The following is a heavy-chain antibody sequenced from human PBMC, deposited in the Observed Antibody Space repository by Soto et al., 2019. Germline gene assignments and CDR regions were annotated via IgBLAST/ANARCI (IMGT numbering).Heavy chain of an antibody. CDR3: ARDQVGSDIVVVPADFRRYYYYYGMDV. CDR2: INPSGGST. D-gene: IGHD2-2*01. J-gene: IGHJ6*02. CDR1: GYTFTSYY. Sequence: ASVKVSCKASGYTFTSYYMHWVRQAPGQGLEWMGIINPSGGSTSYAQKFQGRVTMTRDTSTSTVYMELSSLRSEDTAVYYCARDQVGSDIVVVPADFRRYYYYYGMDVWGQGTTVTVSS. V-gene: IGHV1-46*01.